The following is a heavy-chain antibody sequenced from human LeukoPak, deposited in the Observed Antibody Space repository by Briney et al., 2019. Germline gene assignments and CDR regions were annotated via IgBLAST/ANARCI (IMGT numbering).Heavy chain of an antibody. CDR2: IGISSNKI. Sequence: PGGSLRPSCAASGFTLRSYTMNWVRRAPGKGLEWVSSIGISSNKIYYADSVKGRFTISRDNSKNTLYLQMNSLRAEDTAAYYCAKEEGYDFWSGYHMEDYFDYWGQGTLVTVSS. D-gene: IGHD3-3*01. J-gene: IGHJ4*02. CDR3: AKEEGYDFWSGYHMEDYFDY. V-gene: IGHV3-21*01. CDR1: GFTLRSYT.